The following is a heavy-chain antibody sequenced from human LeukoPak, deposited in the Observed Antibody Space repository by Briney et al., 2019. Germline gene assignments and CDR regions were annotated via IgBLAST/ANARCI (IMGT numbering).Heavy chain of an antibody. CDR1: GGSITGYF. Sequence: PSETLSLTCTVSGGSITGYFWSWIRQPPGKGLEWIGYIYYTGSTNYNPSPKSRVTISVDTSKNQFSLNLTSVTAADTAVYYCARGRYGFDSWGQGTLVTVSS. CDR2: IYYTGST. CDR3: ARGRYGFDS. J-gene: IGHJ4*02. V-gene: IGHV4-59*01. D-gene: IGHD1-26*01.